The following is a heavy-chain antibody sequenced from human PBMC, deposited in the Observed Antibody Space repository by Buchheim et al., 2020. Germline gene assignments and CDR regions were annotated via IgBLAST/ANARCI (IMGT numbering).Heavy chain of an antibody. CDR2: ISDSSRTK. CDR1: GFTFNNYE. CDR3: ARGRDDNSGYFDY. J-gene: IGHJ4*02. V-gene: IGHV3-48*03. Sequence: EVQLVDSGGGLVQPGGSLRLSCAASGFTFNNYEMNWVRQAPGKGLEWVSYISDSSRTKYYADSVKGRLTVSRDNGKNSLYLQMNSLRAEDTAVYYCARGRDDNSGYFDYWGQGTL. D-gene: IGHD3-22*01.